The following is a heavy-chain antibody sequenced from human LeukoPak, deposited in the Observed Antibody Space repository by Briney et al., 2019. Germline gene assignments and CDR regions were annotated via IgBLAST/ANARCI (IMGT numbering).Heavy chain of an antibody. D-gene: IGHD5-12*01. Sequence: SETLSLTCTVSGGSISSYYWSWIRQPPGKGLEWIGYIYYSGSTNYNPSLKSQVTISVDTSKNQFSLKLSSVTAADTAVYYCARDRSYSGYDLSYGMDVWGQGTTVTVSS. CDR3: ARDRSYSGYDLSYGMDV. CDR2: IYYSGST. V-gene: IGHV4-59*01. CDR1: GGSISSYY. J-gene: IGHJ6*02.